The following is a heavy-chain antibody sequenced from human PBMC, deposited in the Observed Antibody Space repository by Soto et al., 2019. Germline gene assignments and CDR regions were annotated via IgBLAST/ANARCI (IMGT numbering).Heavy chain of an antibody. Sequence: SETLSLTCTVSGGSISSYYWSWIRQPPGKGLEWIGYIYYSGSTNYNPSLKSRVTISVDTSKNQFSLKLSSVTAADTAVYYCASQEGATVSFDYWGQGTLVTVSS. V-gene: IGHV4-59*01. CDR3: ASQEGATVSFDY. CDR1: GGSISSYY. CDR2: IYYSGST. J-gene: IGHJ4*02. D-gene: IGHD4-4*01.